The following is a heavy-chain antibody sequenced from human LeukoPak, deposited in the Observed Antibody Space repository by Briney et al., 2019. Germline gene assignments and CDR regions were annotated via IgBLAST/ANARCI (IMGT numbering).Heavy chain of an antibody. CDR3: ARGGDYLLFPFGY. Sequence: SETLSLTCTVSGGSISRSSHYWGWIRQPPGKGLEWIANIYYSGNTYYNPSLKSRVTISVDTSKNQFSLKLSSVTAADTAVYYCARGGDYLLFPFGYWGQGTLVTVSS. CDR1: GGSISRSSHY. D-gene: IGHD2-21*02. V-gene: IGHV4-39*07. CDR2: IYYSGNT. J-gene: IGHJ4*02.